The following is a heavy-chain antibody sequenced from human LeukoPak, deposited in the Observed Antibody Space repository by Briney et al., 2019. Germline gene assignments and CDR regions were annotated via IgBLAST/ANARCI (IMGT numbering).Heavy chain of an antibody. CDR1: GYTFTGYY. J-gene: IGHJ4*02. CDR3: ARGTGYSYGCFDY. Sequence: ASVKVSCKASGYTFTGYYMHWVRQAPGQGLEWMGWINPNSGGTNYAQKFQGRVTMTRDTSISTAYMELSRLRSDDTAVYYCARGTGYSYGCFDYWGQGTLVTVSS. CDR2: INPNSGGT. D-gene: IGHD5-18*01. V-gene: IGHV1-2*02.